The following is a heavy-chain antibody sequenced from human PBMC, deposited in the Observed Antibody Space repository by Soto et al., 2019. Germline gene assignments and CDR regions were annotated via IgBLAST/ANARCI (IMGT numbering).Heavy chain of an antibody. CDR1: GFIFSSFG. V-gene: IGHV3-33*01. CDR3: ATWHLQEHAYDI. CDR2: IWYDGSNT. Sequence: GGSLRLSCAASGFIFSSFGMHWVRQAPGKGLEWVAHIWYDGSNTYYADSVKGRFTISRDNSRNTLYLQMNSLRPDDTAVYSCATWHLQEHAYDIWGQGTMVTVSS. J-gene: IGHJ3*02. D-gene: IGHD1-1*01.